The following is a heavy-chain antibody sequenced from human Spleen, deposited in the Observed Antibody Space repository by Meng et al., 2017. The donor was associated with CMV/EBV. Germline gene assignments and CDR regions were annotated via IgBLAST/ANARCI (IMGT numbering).Heavy chain of an antibody. D-gene: IGHD3-3*01. Sequence: ASVKVSCKASGYTFTSHGISWVRQAPGQGLEWMGIINPSGGSTTYAQKFQGRVTMTRDTSTSTVYMELSSLRSDDTAVYYCARDWSHGMDVWGQGTTVTVSS. V-gene: IGHV1-46*01. CDR3: ARDWSHGMDV. CDR2: INPSGGST. CDR1: GYTFTSHG. J-gene: IGHJ6*02.